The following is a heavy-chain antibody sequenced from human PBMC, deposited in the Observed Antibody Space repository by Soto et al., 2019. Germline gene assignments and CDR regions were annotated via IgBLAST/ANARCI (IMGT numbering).Heavy chain of an antibody. V-gene: IGHV3-21*01. CDR3: ASDSGYSSSWYPLDY. CDR2: ISSSSSYI. D-gene: IGHD6-13*01. Sequence: EVQLVESGGGLVKPGGSLRLSCAASGFTFSSYSMNWVRQAPGKGLEWVSSISSSSSYIYYADSVKGRFTISRDNAKNSLYLQMNSLRAEDTAVYYCASDSGYSSSWYPLDYWGQGTLVTVSS. J-gene: IGHJ4*02. CDR1: GFTFSSYS.